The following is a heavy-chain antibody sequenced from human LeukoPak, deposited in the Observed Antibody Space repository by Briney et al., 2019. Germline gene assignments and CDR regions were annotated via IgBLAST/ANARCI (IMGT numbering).Heavy chain of an antibody. Sequence: GGSLRLSCAASGFTFSSYAMHWVRQAPGKGLEWVAVISYDGSNKYYADSVKGRFTISRDNSKNTLYLEMNSLRAEDTAVYYCARDRYCTTTRCSDYWGQGTLVTVSS. J-gene: IGHJ4*02. D-gene: IGHD2-2*01. CDR2: ISYDGSNK. V-gene: IGHV3-30-3*01. CDR3: ARDRYCTTTRCSDY. CDR1: GFTFSSYA.